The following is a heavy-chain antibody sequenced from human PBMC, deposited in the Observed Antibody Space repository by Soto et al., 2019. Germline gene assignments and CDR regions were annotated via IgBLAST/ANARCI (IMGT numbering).Heavy chain of an antibody. V-gene: IGHV1-2*04. CDR1: GYSFTDYH. J-gene: IGHJ6*03. D-gene: IGHD2-8*01. CDR2: INPKSGGT. CDR3: ARGDSTDCSNGVCSFFYYYMDV. Sequence: ASVKVSCKASGYSFTDYHIHWVRQAPGQGLEWLGRINPKSGGTSTAQKFQGWVTMTTDTSIRTASMELTRLTSDDTAIYYCARGDSTDCSNGVCSFFYYYMDVWGQGTTVTVSS.